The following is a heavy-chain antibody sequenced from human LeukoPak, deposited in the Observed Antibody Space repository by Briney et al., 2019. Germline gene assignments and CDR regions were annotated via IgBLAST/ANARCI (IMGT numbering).Heavy chain of an antibody. V-gene: IGHV4-59*01. J-gene: IGHJ3*02. D-gene: IGHD6-13*01. CDR1: GASISFYY. CDR3: ALDSSGWSDDSFDI. Sequence: SETLSLTCTVSGASISFYYWSWIRQPPGKGLEWTGYIYYSGSTNYNPSLKSRVTMSIDTSKNHFSLNLNSVTAADTAIYYCALDSSGWSDDSFDIWGQGTMVTVSS. CDR2: IYYSGST.